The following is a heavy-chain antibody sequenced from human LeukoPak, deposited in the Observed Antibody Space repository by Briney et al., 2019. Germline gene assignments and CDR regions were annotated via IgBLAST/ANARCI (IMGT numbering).Heavy chain of an antibody. CDR3: ARVLSGSWDWFDP. J-gene: IGHJ5*02. D-gene: IGHD3-22*01. CDR1: GFTFSSYY. CDR2: INPDGSTT. V-gene: IGHV3-74*01. Sequence: GRSLRLSCAASGFTFSSYYIHWVRQAPGKGLEWVSRINPDGSTTTYADSVKGRFTISRDNAKNTVYLQMNSLRAEDTAVYYCARVLSGSWDWFDPWGQGTLVTVSS.